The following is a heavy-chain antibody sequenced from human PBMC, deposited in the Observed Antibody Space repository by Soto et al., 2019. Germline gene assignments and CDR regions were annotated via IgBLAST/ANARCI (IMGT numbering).Heavy chain of an antibody. CDR3: ARDRVESGYPEYFQH. J-gene: IGHJ1*01. Sequence: VQLVESGGGLIQPGGSLRLSCAASGFTVSSNYMSWVRQAPGKGLEWVSVIYSGGSTYYADSVKGRFTISRDNSKNKLYLQMNSLRAEDTAVYYCARDRVESGYPEYFQHWGQGTLVTVSS. CDR1: GFTVSSNY. CDR2: IYSGGST. V-gene: IGHV3-53*01. D-gene: IGHD3-22*01.